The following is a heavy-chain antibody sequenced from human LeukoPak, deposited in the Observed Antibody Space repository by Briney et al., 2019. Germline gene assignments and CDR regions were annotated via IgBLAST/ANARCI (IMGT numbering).Heavy chain of an antibody. Sequence: GASVKVSCKASGYTFNGFYLHWVRQAPGQGLEWMGWINSNSGGTNYAQKFQGRVNMTRDTSISTAYMELSRLRSDDTAVYYCARWMATVTTPDYWGQGTLVTVSS. CDR3: ARWMATVTTPDY. CDR2: INSNSGGT. V-gene: IGHV1-2*02. J-gene: IGHJ4*02. D-gene: IGHD4-11*01. CDR1: GYTFNGFY.